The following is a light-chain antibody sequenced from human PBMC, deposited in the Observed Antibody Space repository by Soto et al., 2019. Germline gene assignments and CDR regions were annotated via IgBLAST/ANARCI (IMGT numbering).Light chain of an antibody. J-gene: IGKJ4*01. CDR2: DAS. V-gene: IGKV1-5*01. Sequence: GDRVTITCRASQSISSWLAWYQQKPGKAPKFLIYDASNLESGVPSRFSGSGSGTEFTLTISSLQPEDFATYYCQQSYRTPLNFGGGTKVDIK. CDR1: QSISSW. CDR3: QQSYRTPLN.